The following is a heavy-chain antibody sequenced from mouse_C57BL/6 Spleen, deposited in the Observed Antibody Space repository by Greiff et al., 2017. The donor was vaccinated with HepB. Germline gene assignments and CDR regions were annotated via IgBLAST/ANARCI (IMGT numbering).Heavy chain of an antibody. CDR1: GFTFSDYY. J-gene: IGHJ4*01. CDR3: ASRRRGYYAMDY. Sequence: EVKLVESEGGLVQPGRSMKLSCTASGFTFSDYYMAWVRQVPEKGLEWVANINYDGSSTYYLDSLKSRFIISRDNAKNILYLQMSSLKSEDTATYYCASRRRGYYAMDYWGQGTSVTVSS. CDR2: INYDGSST. D-gene: IGHD2-12*01. V-gene: IGHV5-16*01.